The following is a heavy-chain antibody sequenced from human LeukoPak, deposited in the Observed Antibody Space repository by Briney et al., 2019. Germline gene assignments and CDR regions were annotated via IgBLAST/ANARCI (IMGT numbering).Heavy chain of an antibody. Sequence: GRSLRLSCAASGFTFSTYAMHWVRQAPGKGLEWVSYINDVSGDIHYADSVKGRFTISRDNAKNTLYLQMNSLRAEDTAVYYCARDTYQPGRIDCWGQGTLVIVSS. CDR1: GFTFSTYA. CDR3: ARDTYQPGRIDC. CDR2: INDVSGDI. J-gene: IGHJ4*02. D-gene: IGHD1-14*01. V-gene: IGHV3-21*05.